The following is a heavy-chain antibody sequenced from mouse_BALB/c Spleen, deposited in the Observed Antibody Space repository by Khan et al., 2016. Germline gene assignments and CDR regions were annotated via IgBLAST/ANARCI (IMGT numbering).Heavy chain of an antibody. CDR1: GFTFTDYS. CDR3: ARRGRGYFDV. J-gene: IGHJ1*01. Sequence: QIQLVQSGPELKKPGETVKISCKASGFTFTDYSLHWVKQAPGKGLQWMGWIKTETGEPTYADDFKGRFAFSLETSASTAYLPISNLNNEDTATYFCARRGRGYFDVWGAGTTVTVSS. V-gene: IGHV9-2-1*01. CDR2: IKTETGEP.